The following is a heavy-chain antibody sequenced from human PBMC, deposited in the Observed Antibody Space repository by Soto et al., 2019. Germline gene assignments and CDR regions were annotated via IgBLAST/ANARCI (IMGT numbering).Heavy chain of an antibody. D-gene: IGHD4-17*01. V-gene: IGHV4-31*03. CDR3: ATSHDYGDFHPLGY. CDR2: IYYSADA. CDR1: GGSISSGGHY. J-gene: IGHJ4*02. Sequence: SETLSLTCTVSGGSISSGGHYWNWIRQHPGKGLEWIGCIYYSADAHYNPSLQSRVSMSVDASKSQFSLKLSSVTAADTAVYYCATSHDYGDFHPLGYWGQGTLVTVSS.